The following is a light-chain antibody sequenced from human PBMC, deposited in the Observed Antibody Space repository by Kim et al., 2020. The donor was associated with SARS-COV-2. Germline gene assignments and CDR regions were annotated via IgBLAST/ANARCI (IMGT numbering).Light chain of an antibody. Sequence: RATINCKSSQSVLYSSNNQNYLAWYQQKPGQPPKLLIYWASTREYGVPDRFSGSGSGTDFTLTISSLQAEDVAVYYCQQYYSTPYTFGQGTNLEI. CDR1: QSVLYSSNNQNY. CDR3: QQYYSTPYT. V-gene: IGKV4-1*01. J-gene: IGKJ2*01. CDR2: WAS.